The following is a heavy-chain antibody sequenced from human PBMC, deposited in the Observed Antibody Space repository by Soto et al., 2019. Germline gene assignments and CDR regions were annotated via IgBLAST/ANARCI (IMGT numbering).Heavy chain of an antibody. D-gene: IGHD3-3*01. Sequence: VGSLRLSCAASGFTFSRYSMNWVRQAPGKGLEWVSSISGSSSYIYYADSVKGRFTISRDNAKNSLYLQMNSLRAEDTAVYYCARDFRNYDFWSGYYDYWGQGTLVTSPQ. CDR3: ARDFRNYDFWSGYYDY. J-gene: IGHJ4*02. CDR1: GFTFSRYS. V-gene: IGHV3-21*01. CDR2: ISGSSSYI.